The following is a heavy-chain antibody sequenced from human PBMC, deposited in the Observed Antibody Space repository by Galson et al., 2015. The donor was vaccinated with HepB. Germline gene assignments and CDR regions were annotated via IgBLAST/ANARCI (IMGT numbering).Heavy chain of an antibody. J-gene: IGHJ6*02. V-gene: IGHV7-4-1*02. CDR2: INTNTGNP. CDR3: ASFSSSWYVHYYYGMDV. CDR1: GYTFTSYA. Sequence: SVKVSCKASGYTFTSYAMNWVRQAPGQGLEWMGWINTNTGNPTYAQGFTGRFVFSLDTSVSTAYLQISSLKAEDTAVYYCASFSSSWYVHYYYGMDVWGQGTTVTVSS. D-gene: IGHD6-13*01.